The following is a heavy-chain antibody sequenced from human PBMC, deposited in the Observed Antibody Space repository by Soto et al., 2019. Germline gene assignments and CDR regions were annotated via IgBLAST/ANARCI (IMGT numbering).Heavy chain of an antibody. CDR3: VLWPPYYFDY. V-gene: IGHV3-23*01. CDR2: ISGSGGST. J-gene: IGHJ4*02. D-gene: IGHD3-10*01. CDR1: GFTFSSYA. Sequence: EVQLLESGGGLVQPGGSLRLSCAASGFTFSSYAMSWVRQAPGKGLEWVSAISGSGGSTYYADSVKGRFTISRYNSKNTLYLQMNRLRAEDTAVYYCVLWPPYYFDYWGQGTLVTVSS.